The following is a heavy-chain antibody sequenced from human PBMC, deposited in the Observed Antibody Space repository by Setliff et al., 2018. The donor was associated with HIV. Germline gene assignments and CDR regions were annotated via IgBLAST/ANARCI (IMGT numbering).Heavy chain of an antibody. V-gene: IGHV1-18*04. CDR1: GYSPGNYG. CDR2: ISVNTGDV. J-gene: IGHJ4*02. CDR3: AYRRGGWELRV. D-gene: IGHD1-26*01. Sequence: ASVKVSCKASGYSPGNYGIAWVRQARGQGLEWLGWISVNTGDVFYAQTFQGRVTTTADASTGTVHMDLRGLTFDDSAIYFCAYRRGGWELRVWGQGTSVTVSS.